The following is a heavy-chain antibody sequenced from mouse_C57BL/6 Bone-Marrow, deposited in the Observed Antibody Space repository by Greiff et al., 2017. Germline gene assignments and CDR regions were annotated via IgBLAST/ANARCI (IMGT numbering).Heavy chain of an antibody. J-gene: IGHJ1*03. D-gene: IGHD2-2*01. CDR2: ISDGGSYT. V-gene: IGHV5-4*03. CDR3: ARAYGYYGYFDV. Sequence: MLVESGGGLVKPGGSLKLSCAASGLTFSSYAMSWVRQTPEKRLEWVATISDGGSYTYYPDNVKGRFTISRDNAKNNLYLQMSHLKSEDTAMYYCARAYGYYGYFDVWGTGTTVTVSS. CDR1: GLTFSSYA.